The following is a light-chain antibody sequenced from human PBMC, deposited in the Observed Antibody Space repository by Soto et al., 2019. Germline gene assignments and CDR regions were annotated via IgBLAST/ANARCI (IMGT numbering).Light chain of an antibody. CDR1: QSVSSSY. J-gene: IGKJ4*01. CDR3: QQYNNWPLT. CDR2: GAS. V-gene: IGKV3-15*01. Sequence: EIVLTQSPGTLSLSPGERATLSCRASQSVSSSYLAWYQQKPGQAPRLLIYGASTRATGIPARFSGSGSGTEFTLTISSLPSEDFEVYYCQQYNNWPLTFGGGTKVDIK.